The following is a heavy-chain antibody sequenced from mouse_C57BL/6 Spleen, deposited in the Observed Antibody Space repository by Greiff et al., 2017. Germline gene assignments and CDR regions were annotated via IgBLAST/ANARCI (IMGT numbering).Heavy chain of an antibody. V-gene: IGHV1-69*01. J-gene: IGHJ4*01. CDR3: ARGAYYSNLYAMDY. CDR2: IDPSASYT. Sequence: QVQLQQPGAELVMPGASVKLSCKASGYTFTSYWMHWVKQRPGQGLEWIGEIDPSASYTNYNQKFTGKSTFTVDKSSSTAYLQLSSLTSEDSAVYYCARGAYYSNLYAMDYWGQGTSVTVSS. D-gene: IGHD2-5*01. CDR1: GYTFTSYW.